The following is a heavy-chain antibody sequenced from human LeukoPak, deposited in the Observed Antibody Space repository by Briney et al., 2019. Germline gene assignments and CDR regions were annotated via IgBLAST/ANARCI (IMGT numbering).Heavy chain of an antibody. V-gene: IGHV4-34*01. CDR3: ARTGFSFDY. J-gene: IGHJ4*02. Sequence: SETLSLTGADYGGSFSGYYWSWIRQPPGKGLEWIGEINHSGSTNYNPSLKSRVTISVDTSKNQFSLKLSSVTAADTAVYYCARTGFSFDYWGQGTLVTVSS. CDR2: INHSGST. CDR1: GGSFSGYY. D-gene: IGHD1-14*01.